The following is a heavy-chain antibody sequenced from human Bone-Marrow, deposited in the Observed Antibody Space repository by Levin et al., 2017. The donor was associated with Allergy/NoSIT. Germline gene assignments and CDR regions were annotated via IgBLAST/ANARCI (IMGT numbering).Heavy chain of an antibody. CDR2: IYYSGST. D-gene: IGHD3-22*01. CDR1: GGSISSANYY. J-gene: IGHJ4*02. V-gene: IGHV4-39*01. CDR3: ATAHREDYGSSGYYFFES. Sequence: SQTLSLTCTVSGGSISSANYYWGWIRQSPGKGLEWIGSIYYSGSTYYNPSLKSRVTISVDTSNNQFSLNLSSVTAADTTVYYCATAHREDYGSSGYYFFESWGQGNLVTVSS.